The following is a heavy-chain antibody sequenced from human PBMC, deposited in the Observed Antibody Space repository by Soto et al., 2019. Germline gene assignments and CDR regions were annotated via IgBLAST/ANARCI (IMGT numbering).Heavy chain of an antibody. J-gene: IGHJ6*02. CDR1: GFSLSTSGMC. V-gene: IGHV2-70*01. CDR2: IDWDDDK. Sequence: PTLVNPTQTLTLTCTFSGFSLSTSGMCVSWIRQPPGKALEWLALIDWDDDKYYSTSLKTRLTISKDTSKNQVVLTMTNMDPVDTATYYCARSRGVVVPAAILHQYYGMDVWGQGTTVTVSS. D-gene: IGHD2-2*01. CDR3: ARSRGVVVPAAILHQYYGMDV.